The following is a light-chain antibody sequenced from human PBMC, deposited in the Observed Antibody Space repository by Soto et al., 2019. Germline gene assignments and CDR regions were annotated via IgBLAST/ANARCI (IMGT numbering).Light chain of an antibody. V-gene: IGLV2-14*03. CDR3: SSSSSGSTLYV. Sequence: QSALTQPASVSRAPGQSIIISCTGTSSDVGGYNYVSWYQQHPGKAPKLMIHDVSNRPSGISDRFSGSKSGNTASLTISGLQADDEADYYCSSSSSGSTLYVFGTGTKVTVL. CDR1: SSDVGGYNY. J-gene: IGLJ1*01. CDR2: DVS.